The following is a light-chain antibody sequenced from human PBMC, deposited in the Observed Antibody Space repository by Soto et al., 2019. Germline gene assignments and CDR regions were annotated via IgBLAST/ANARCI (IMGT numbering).Light chain of an antibody. CDR2: DAS. CDR3: QQYGSSPLT. J-gene: IGKJ4*01. Sequence: EIVLTQSPGTLSLSPGEGATLSCRASQSVTNNYLAWYQQKPGQAPRLLIYDASSRASGIPDRFSGSASGTDFTLTIRRLEPEDLAVYYCQQYGSSPLTFGRGTKVEIK. CDR1: QSVTNNY. V-gene: IGKV3-20*01.